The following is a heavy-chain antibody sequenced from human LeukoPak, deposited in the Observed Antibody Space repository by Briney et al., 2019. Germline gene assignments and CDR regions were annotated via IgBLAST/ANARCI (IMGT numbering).Heavy chain of an antibody. V-gene: IGHV1-69*01. CDR3: ARDGYYDFWSGLFDY. D-gene: IGHD3-3*01. CDR1: GGTFSSYA. J-gene: IGHJ4*02. CDR2: IIPISGTA. Sequence: SVKVSCKASGGTFSSYAISWVRQAPGQGLEWMGGIIPISGTANYAQKFQGRVTITADESTSTAYMELSSLRSEDTAVYYCARDGYYDFWSGLFDYWGQGTLVTVSS.